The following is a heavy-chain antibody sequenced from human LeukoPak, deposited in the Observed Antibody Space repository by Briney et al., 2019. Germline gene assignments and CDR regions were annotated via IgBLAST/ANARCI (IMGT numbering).Heavy chain of an antibody. CDR2: ISYDGSNK. J-gene: IGHJ4*02. CDR1: GFTFSSYG. CDR3: ARTSYYYDSSGHFDY. Sequence: GGSLRLSCAASGFTFSSYGMHWVRQAPGKGLEWVAVISYDGSNKYYADSVKGRFTISRDNSKNTLYLQMNSLRAEDTAVYYCARTSYYYDSSGHFDYWGQGTLVTVSS. D-gene: IGHD3-22*01. V-gene: IGHV3-30*03.